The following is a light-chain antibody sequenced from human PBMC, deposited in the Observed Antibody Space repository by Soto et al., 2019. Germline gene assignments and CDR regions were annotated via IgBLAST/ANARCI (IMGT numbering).Light chain of an antibody. CDR3: QQRYSAPLT. Sequence: IQMTQSPSSLSASVGDRVTITCRASQSITNFLNWYQQKPGKAPQLLIYAASSLQSGVPARFGGGGSGTDFTLTISSLQPEDFATYYCQQRYSAPLTFGGGTKVDIK. CDR1: QSITNF. J-gene: IGKJ4*01. V-gene: IGKV1-39*01. CDR2: AAS.